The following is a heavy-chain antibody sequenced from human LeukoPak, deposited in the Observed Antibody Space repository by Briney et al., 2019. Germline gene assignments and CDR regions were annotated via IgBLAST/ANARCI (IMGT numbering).Heavy chain of an antibody. V-gene: IGHV3-30*18. J-gene: IGHJ4*02. CDR1: GFTFSSYG. CDR3: AKSRGGFCSSTTCYGLEY. D-gene: IGHD2-2*01. Sequence: GGSLRLSCAASGFTFSSYGMHWVRQAPGKGLEWVAVVSYDGSNEDYADSVKGRFTISRDNDKNTLYRQMNSLRAEDTAVYFCAKSRGGFCSSTTCYGLEYWGQGTLVAVSS. CDR2: VSYDGSNE.